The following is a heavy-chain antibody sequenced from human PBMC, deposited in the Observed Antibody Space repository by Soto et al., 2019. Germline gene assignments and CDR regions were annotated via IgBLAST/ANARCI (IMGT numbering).Heavy chain of an antibody. CDR2: ISGSGGST. V-gene: IGHV3-23*01. CDR3: GLSGSFYELGDV. CDR1: GFTFSSYA. D-gene: IGHD3-10*01. J-gene: IGHJ6*02. Sequence: PGGSLRLSCAASGFTFSSYAMSWVRQAPGKGLEWVSAISGSGGSTYYADSVKGRFTISRDNSKNTLYLQMSSLRAEDTAVYYCGLSGSFYELGDVWGQGTTVTVSS.